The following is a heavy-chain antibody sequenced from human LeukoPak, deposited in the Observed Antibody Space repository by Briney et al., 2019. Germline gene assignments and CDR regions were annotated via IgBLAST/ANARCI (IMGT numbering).Heavy chain of an antibody. V-gene: IGHV3-23*01. CDR3: ATRALTGSELYYFTY. D-gene: IGHD3-9*01. CDR1: GFTFTSYA. Sequence: GGSLRLSCAASGFTFTSYAMSWVRQAPGKGLEWGSSISTTGGGTYYADSVKGRFTISRDNSKNMLYLQMDSLRVDDTAVYYCATRALTGSELYYFTYWGQGTLVTVSS. CDR2: ISTTGGGT. J-gene: IGHJ4*02.